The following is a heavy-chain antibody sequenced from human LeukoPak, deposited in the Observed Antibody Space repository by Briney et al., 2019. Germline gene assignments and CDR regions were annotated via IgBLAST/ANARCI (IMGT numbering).Heavy chain of an antibody. V-gene: IGHV1-46*01. D-gene: IGHD2-15*01. CDR1: GYTFTSYH. CDR2: INPSGGST. Sequence: ASVKVSCKASGYTFTSYHMHWVRQAPGQGLEWMGIINPSGGSTSYAQKFQGRVTMTRDTSTSTVYMELSSLRSEDTAVYYCARAYCSGGSCSKGGNWFDPWGQGTLVTVSS. CDR3: ARAYCSGGSCSKGGNWFDP. J-gene: IGHJ5*02.